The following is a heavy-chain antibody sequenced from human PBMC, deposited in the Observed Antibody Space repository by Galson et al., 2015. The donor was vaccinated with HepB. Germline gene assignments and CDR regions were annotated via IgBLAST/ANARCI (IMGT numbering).Heavy chain of an antibody. CDR2: IYYSGST. Sequence: LTCTVSGGSISSGGYYWSWIRHHPGAGLEWIGYIYYSGSTYYNPSLESRITISVDTSKNQFSLKLSSVTAADTAVYYCASDYYYASGYYFDYWGQGTLVTVSS. V-gene: IGHV4-31*03. D-gene: IGHD3-10*01. CDR3: ASDYYYASGYYFDY. J-gene: IGHJ4*02. CDR1: GGSISSGGYY.